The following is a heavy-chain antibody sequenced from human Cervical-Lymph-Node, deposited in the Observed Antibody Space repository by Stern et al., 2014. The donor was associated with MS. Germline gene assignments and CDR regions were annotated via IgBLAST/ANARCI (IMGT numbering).Heavy chain of an antibody. Sequence: VQLEASGAEVKKPGASVKVSCKASGYTFTGDYMHWVRQAPGQGLEWMGWINPNSGGTKYAQKFQDRVSMTRDTSINTAYMELSRLRSGDTAVYYCARGSHYDVFTGYYKFVDNWGQGTLVTVSS. CDR2: INPNSGGT. CDR3: ARGSHYDVFTGYYKFVDN. J-gene: IGHJ4*02. V-gene: IGHV1-2*02. CDR1: GYTFTGDY. D-gene: IGHD3-9*01.